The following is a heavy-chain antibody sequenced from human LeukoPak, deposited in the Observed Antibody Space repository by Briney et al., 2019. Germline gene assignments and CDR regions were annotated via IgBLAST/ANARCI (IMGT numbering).Heavy chain of an antibody. V-gene: IGHV4-4*07. Sequence: PSETLSLTCAVYGGSFSGYYWSWIRQPAGKGLEWIGRIYTSGSTNYNPSLKSRVTMSVDTSKNQFSLKLSSVTAADTAVYYCAIETAAAVVYWGQGTLVTVSS. CDR3: AIETAAAVVY. CDR1: GGSFSGYY. D-gene: IGHD6-13*01. CDR2: IYTSGST. J-gene: IGHJ4*02.